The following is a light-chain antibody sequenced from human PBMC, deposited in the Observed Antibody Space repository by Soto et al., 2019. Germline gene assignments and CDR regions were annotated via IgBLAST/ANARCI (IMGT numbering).Light chain of an antibody. CDR3: CSYSGSSTPYV. J-gene: IGLJ1*01. CDR2: EVS. V-gene: IGLV2-23*02. CDR1: SSDVGSYNL. Sequence: QSVLTQPASVSGSPGQSITISCTGTSSDVGSYNLVSWHQQHPGKAPKLMICEVSKRPSGVSNRFSGSKSGNTASLTISGLQAEDEADYYCCSYSGSSTPYVFGTGTKLTVL.